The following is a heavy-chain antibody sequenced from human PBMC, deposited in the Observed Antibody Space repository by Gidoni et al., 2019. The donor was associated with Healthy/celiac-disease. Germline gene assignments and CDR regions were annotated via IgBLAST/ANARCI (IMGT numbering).Heavy chain of an antibody. V-gene: IGHV1-2*02. D-gene: IGHD3-3*01. CDR3: ARSPDYDFWSGYYNEGRSYYYDYGMDV. Sequence: QVQLVQSGAELKKPGASVNVSCNASGYTFTGYYMHLVRQDPGQGLEWMGWINPNSVGTNYAQKFQGRVTMTRDTSISTAYMELSRLRSDDTAVYYCARSPDYDFWSGYYNEGRSYYYDYGMDVWGQGTTVTVSS. J-gene: IGHJ6*02. CDR1: GYTFTGYY. CDR2: INPNSVGT.